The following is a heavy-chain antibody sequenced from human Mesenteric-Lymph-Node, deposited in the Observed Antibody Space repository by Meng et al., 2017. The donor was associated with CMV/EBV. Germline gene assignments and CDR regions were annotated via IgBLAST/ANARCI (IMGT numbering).Heavy chain of an antibody. V-gene: IGHV3-43*01. CDR1: GFTCDDYT. Sequence: GESLKISCAASGFTCDDYTMHWVRQAPGKGLEWVSLISWDGGSTYYADSVKGRFTTSRDNSKNSLYLQMNSLRTEDTALYYCAREDSGSYYFDYWGQGTLVTVSS. D-gene: IGHD1-26*01. J-gene: IGHJ4*02. CDR2: ISWDGGST. CDR3: AREDSGSYYFDY.